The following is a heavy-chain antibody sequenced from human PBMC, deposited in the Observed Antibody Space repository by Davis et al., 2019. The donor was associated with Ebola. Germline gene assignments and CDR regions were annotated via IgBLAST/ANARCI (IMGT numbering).Heavy chain of an antibody. CDR3: ARDGDYGDYLY. V-gene: IGHV3-48*04. D-gene: IGHD4-17*01. CDR2: ISSSSSTI. CDR1: GFTFSSYS. J-gene: IGHJ4*02. Sequence: ESPKISCAASGFTFSSYSMNWVRQAPGKGLEWVSYISSSSSTIYYADSVKGRFTISRDNAKNSLYLQMNSLRAEDTAVYYCARDGDYGDYLYWGQGTLVTVSS.